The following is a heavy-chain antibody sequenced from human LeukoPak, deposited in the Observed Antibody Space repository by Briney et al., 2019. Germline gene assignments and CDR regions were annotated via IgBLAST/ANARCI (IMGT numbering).Heavy chain of an antibody. CDR1: GDSITSSGYF. CDR2: INYSGQT. Sequence: SETLSLTCSVSGDSITSSGYFWGWIRQPPGKGLEWIGIINYSGQTFYNPSLKSRVTTSVDTSKNQFSLRLTSVTAADTAVYYCARHRDFMDWFDPWSQGSLVTVSS. V-gene: IGHV4-39*01. CDR3: ARHRDFMDWFDP. J-gene: IGHJ5*02.